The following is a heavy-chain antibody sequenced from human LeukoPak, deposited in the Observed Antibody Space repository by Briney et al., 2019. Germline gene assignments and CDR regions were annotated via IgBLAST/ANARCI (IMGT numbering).Heavy chain of an antibody. CDR2: IYYSGST. V-gene: IGHV4-39*07. CDR3: ARLFVGSSWYPFDP. Sequence: PSENLSLNCTVSGGSISSSSYYWGWIRQPPGKGLEWIGSIYYSGSTYYNPSLKSRVTISVDTSKNQFSLKLSSVTAADTAVYYCARLFVGSSWYPFDPWGQGTLVTVSS. J-gene: IGHJ5*02. CDR1: GGSISSSSYY. D-gene: IGHD6-13*01.